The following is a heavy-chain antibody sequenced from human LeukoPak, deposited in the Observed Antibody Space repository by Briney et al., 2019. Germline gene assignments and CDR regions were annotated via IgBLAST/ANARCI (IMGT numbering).Heavy chain of an antibody. CDR3: ASRELALNAFDY. J-gene: IGHJ4*02. Sequence: GSLRLSCAASGFTFSRYWMSWVRQPPGKGLEWIGSIYYSGSTYYNPSLKSRVTISVDTSKNQFSLRLSSVTAADTAVYYCASRELALNAFDYWGQGTLVTVSS. CDR1: GFTFSRYW. V-gene: IGHV4-39*07. CDR2: IYYSGST. D-gene: IGHD1-1*01.